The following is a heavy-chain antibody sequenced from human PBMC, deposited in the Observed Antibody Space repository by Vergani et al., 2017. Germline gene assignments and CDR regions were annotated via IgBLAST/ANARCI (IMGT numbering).Heavy chain of an antibody. CDR3: ARREIAAAGTNFDY. CDR1: GGSISSRRYY. CDR2: IYYSGST. V-gene: IGHV4-39*07. J-gene: IGHJ4*02. Sequence: QLQLQESGPGLVKPSETLSLTCTVSGGSISSRRYYWGWIRQPPGKGLEWIGSIYYSGSTNYNPSLKSRVTISVDTSKNQFSLKLSSVTAADTAVYYCARREIAAAGTNFDYWGQGTLVTVSS. D-gene: IGHD6-13*01.